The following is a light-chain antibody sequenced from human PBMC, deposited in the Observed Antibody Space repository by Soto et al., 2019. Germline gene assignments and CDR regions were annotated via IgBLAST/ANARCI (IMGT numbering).Light chain of an antibody. Sequence: EFVLTQSPGTLSLSPGERATLSCRASQSVDSYLVWYQQKPGQAPRLLIFGASSRAAGIPARFSGSGSGTDFTLTINSLEPEDFAVYYCQQRSNWPITFGQGTRLEIK. V-gene: IGKV3-11*01. CDR1: QSVDSY. CDR2: GAS. CDR3: QQRSNWPIT. J-gene: IGKJ5*01.